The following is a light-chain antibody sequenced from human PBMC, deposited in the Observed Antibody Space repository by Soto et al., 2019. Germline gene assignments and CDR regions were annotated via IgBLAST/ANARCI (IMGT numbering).Light chain of an antibody. V-gene: IGLV2-14*01. CDR1: SSDVGAYDF. J-gene: IGLJ2*01. Sequence: QSVLTQPASVSGSPGQSITISCSGTSSDVGAYDFVSWYQQHPGKAPKLMIFEVSNRPSWVSNRFSGSKSGNMASLTISGLQAEDEAHYYCSAYTTSAALVVFGGGTKLTVL. CDR3: SAYTTSAALVV. CDR2: EVS.